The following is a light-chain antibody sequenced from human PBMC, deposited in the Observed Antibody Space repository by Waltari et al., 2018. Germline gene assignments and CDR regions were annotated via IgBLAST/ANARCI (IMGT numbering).Light chain of an antibody. V-gene: IGKV1-39*01. CDR2: TAS. Sequence: DIQMTQSPTSLSASVGDRVTITCRASQSISRYLNWYQQKPGKAPNLLIYTASSLQSGVPSRFSGSGSGTDFTLTISSLHPEDFAIYYCQQSYSTPLNLGGG. CDR1: QSISRY. CDR3: QQSYSTPLN. J-gene: IGKJ4*01.